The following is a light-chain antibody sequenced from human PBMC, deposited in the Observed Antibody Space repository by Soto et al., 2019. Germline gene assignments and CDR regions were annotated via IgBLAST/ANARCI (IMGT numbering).Light chain of an antibody. CDR1: QSVSSSY. V-gene: IGKV3-20*01. J-gene: IGKJ4*01. CDR2: GAS. Sequence: EIVLTQSPGTLSLSPGERATLSCRASQSVSSSYLAWYQQKPSQAPRLLIYGASSRATGIPDRFSGSGSGTDFTLTISRLEPEDFAVYYCQQYGRSPLTFGGGTKVDIK. CDR3: QQYGRSPLT.